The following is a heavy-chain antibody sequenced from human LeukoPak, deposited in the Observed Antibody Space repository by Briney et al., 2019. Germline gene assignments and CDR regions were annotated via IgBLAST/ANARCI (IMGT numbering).Heavy chain of an antibody. CDR2: ISGSGGST. Sequence: PGGSLRLSCAASGFTFSSYAMSWVRRAPGKGLEWVSAISGSGGSTYYADSVKGRFTISRDNSKNTLYLQMNSLRAEDTAVYYCAKDWGYSYGETYWGQGTLVTVSS. J-gene: IGHJ4*02. D-gene: IGHD5-18*01. CDR1: GFTFSSYA. V-gene: IGHV3-23*01. CDR3: AKDWGYSYGETY.